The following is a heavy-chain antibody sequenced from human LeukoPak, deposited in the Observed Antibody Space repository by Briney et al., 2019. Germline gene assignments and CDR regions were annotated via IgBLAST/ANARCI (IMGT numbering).Heavy chain of an antibody. CDR3: AREGDSGSRGGFDY. Sequence: ASVKVSCKASGYTFTGYYMHWVRQAPGQGLEWIGRITPNSGGTNYAQKVQGRVTMTRDTSISTAYMELSRLRSDDTAVYYCAREGDSGSRGGFDYWGQGTLVTVSS. CDR1: GYTFTGYY. V-gene: IGHV1-2*06. J-gene: IGHJ4*02. CDR2: ITPNSGGT. D-gene: IGHD1-26*01.